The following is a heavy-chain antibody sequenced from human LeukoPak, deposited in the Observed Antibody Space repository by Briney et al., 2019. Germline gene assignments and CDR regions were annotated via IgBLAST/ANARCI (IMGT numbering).Heavy chain of an antibody. CDR1: GFTFSDYY. V-gene: IGHV3-11*04. D-gene: IGHD4-17*01. CDR3: ARDPSDRDYGDYGDYFDY. J-gene: IGHJ4*02. Sequence: GGSLRLSCAASGFTFSDYYMSWIRQAPGKGLEWVSYISSSGSTIYYADSVKGRFTISRDNAKNSLYLQMNSLRAEDTAVYYCARDPSDRDYGDYGDYFDYWGQGTLVTVSS. CDR2: ISSSGSTI.